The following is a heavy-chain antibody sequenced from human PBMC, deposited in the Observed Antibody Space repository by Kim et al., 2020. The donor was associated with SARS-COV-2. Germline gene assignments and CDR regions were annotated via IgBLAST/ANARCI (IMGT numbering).Heavy chain of an antibody. V-gene: IGHV3-23*01. CDR1: GFTFIASG. J-gene: IGHJ6*02. CDR3: ARDWQSSV. D-gene: IGHD6-19*01. Sequence: GGSLRLSCVASGFTFIASGLSWVRQAPGKGLEWVSGISGSGGTTSYADSVKGRFTISRDNSKNMLYLQMNSLRAEDTAVYYCARDWQSSVWGQGTTVTVSS. CDR2: ISGSGGTT.